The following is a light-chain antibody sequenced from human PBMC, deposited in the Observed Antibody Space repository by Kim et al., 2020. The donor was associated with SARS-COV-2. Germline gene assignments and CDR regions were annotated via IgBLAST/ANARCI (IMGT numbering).Light chain of an antibody. CDR1: QGVNNY. J-gene: IGKJ5*01. CDR3: QQYNSYPMT. CDR2: AAS. V-gene: IGKV1-16*01. Sequence: ASVGDRVTITCRARQGVNNYLALFQQKPGKGPKSLIYAASSLQSGVPSRFSGSGSGTDFTLTISSLQPEDFAIYYCQQYNSYPMTFGQGTRLEIK.